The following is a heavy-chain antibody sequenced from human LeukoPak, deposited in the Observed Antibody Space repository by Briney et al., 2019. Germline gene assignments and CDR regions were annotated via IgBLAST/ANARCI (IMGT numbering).Heavy chain of an antibody. CDR3: ARSHPRTSVFDF. Sequence: PGGSLRLSCAASGFTFSNYAMSWVRQAPGEGLEWVSTISGTGDTTYYADSLKGRLTISRDNSKNTLYLQMNSLRVEDTAVYYCARSHPRTSVFDFGGQGTMVTLSS. J-gene: IGHJ3*01. V-gene: IGHV3-23*01. CDR1: GFTFSNYA. CDR2: ISGTGDTT. D-gene: IGHD5/OR15-5a*01.